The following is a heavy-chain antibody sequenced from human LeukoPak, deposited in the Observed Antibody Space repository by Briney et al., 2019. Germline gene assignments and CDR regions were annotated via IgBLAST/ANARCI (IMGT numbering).Heavy chain of an antibody. J-gene: IGHJ4*02. CDR2: IKEDGTEK. V-gene: IGHV3-7*02. CDR1: GFTFSTYW. CDR3: ASSSGWRIGY. Sequence: GGSLRLSCAASGFTFSTYWMTWVRQAPGKGLEWVANIKEDGTEKYYADSVKGRFTISRDNGKRSLYLQMNSLRAEDTAMYYCASSSGWRIGYWGRGTLVTVSS. D-gene: IGHD6-6*01.